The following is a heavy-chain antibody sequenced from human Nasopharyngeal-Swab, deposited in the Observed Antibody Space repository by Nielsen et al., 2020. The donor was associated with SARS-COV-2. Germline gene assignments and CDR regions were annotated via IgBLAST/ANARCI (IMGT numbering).Heavy chain of an antibody. CDR1: GYTFTSYG. D-gene: IGHD6-13*01. CDR2: ISAYNGNT. V-gene: IGHV1-18*01. CDR3: ARESGSSWPEQQYYYYYGMDV. J-gene: IGHJ6*02. Sequence: ASVKVSCKASGYTFTSYGISWVRQAPGQGLEWMGWISAYNGNTNYAQKLQGRVTMTTDTSTSTAHMELRSLRSDDTAVYYCARESGSSWPEQQYYYYYGMDVWGQGTTVTVSS.